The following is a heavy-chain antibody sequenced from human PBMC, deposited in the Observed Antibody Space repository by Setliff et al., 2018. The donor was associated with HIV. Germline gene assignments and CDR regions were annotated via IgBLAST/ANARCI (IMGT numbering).Heavy chain of an antibody. Sequence: ASVTVSCKTSDYIFLSYGISWVRQAPGQGLEWMGWVSPYNGDTKYAQKFKGRVTMTTDTSARTGDMELRNLRSDDTAVYYCARYNFWSGYESDYWGQGTLVTVSS. CDR1: DYIFLSYG. V-gene: IGHV1-18*01. D-gene: IGHD3-3*01. J-gene: IGHJ4*02. CDR2: VSPYNGDT. CDR3: ARYNFWSGYESDY.